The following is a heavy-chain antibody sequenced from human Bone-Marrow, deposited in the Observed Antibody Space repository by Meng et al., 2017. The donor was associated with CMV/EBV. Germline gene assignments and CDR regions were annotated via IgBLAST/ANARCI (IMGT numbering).Heavy chain of an antibody. Sequence: GESLKISCTASGFTFGDYAMSWVRQAPGKGLEWVGFIRSKAYGGTTEYAASVKGRFTISRDDSKNTLYLQMNSLRAEDTAVYYCAKLEYSSSWYLDYWGQGTLVTVSS. CDR1: GFTFGDYA. CDR3: AKLEYSSSWYLDY. CDR2: IRSKAYGGTT. J-gene: IGHJ4*02. D-gene: IGHD6-13*01. V-gene: IGHV3-49*04.